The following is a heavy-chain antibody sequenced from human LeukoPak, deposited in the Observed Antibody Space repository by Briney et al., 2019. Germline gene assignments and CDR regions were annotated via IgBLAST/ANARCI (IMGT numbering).Heavy chain of an antibody. V-gene: IGHV3-53*01. Sequence: GGSLRLSCVASGFTVSSNYMSWVRQAPGKGLEWVSVIYSGGSTYYADSVKGRFTISRDNSKNTLYLQMNSLRAEDTAVYYCARVGPDYDFWSGPLFDPWGQGTLVTVSS. CDR1: GFTVSSNY. CDR3: ARVGPDYDFWSGPLFDP. CDR2: IYSGGST. J-gene: IGHJ5*02. D-gene: IGHD3-3*01.